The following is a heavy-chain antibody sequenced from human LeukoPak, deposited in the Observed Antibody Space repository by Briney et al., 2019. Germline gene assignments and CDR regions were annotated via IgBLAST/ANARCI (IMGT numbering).Heavy chain of an antibody. Sequence: PGGSLRLSCAASGFTFSNYWMDWVRHAPGKGLVWVSRINSDGSSTNYADSVKGRFTISRDNAKNTLYLQMNSLRAEDTAVYYCARRRGTFDFWGQGTLVSVSS. CDR3: ARRRGTFDF. CDR2: INSDGSST. CDR1: GFTFSNYW. V-gene: IGHV3-74*01. D-gene: IGHD1-1*01. J-gene: IGHJ4*02.